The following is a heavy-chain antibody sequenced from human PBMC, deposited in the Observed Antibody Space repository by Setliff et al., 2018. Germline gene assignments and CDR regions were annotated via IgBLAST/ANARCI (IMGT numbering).Heavy chain of an antibody. Sequence: SVKVSCKPSGGTFSSYGISWVRQAPGQGLEWMGGTIPIFGSTNYAQKFQDRVTIITDESTSTAYMELRSLRTEDTAVYYCAREGVDTRSSTDYRYYMDVWGKGTTVTVSS. D-gene: IGHD5-18*01. CDR1: GGTFSSYG. CDR2: TIPIFGST. J-gene: IGHJ6*03. V-gene: IGHV1-69*05. CDR3: AREGVDTRSSTDYRYYMDV.